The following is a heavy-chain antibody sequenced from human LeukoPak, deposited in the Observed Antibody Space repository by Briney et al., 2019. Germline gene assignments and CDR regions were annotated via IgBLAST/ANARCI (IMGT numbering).Heavy chain of an antibody. CDR2: IYYSGST. J-gene: IGHJ4*02. CDR3: ARDKGIAAAADRAFDY. V-gene: IGHV4-39*07. CDR1: GGSISSSSYY. D-gene: IGHD6-13*01. Sequence: SETLSLTCTVSGGSISSSSYYWGWIRQPPGKGLEWIGSIYYSGSTYYNPSLKSRVTISVDTSKNQFSLKLSSVTAADTAVYYCARDKGIAAAADRAFDYWGQGTLVTVSS.